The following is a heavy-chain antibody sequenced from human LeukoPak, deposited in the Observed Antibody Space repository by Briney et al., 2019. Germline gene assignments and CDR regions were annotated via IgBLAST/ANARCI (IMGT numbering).Heavy chain of an antibody. CDR3: ARDGVRYYYGSGSQSALYYYYMDV. J-gene: IGHJ6*03. Sequence: ASVKVSCKASGYTFTSYGISWVRQAPGQGLGWMGWISAYNGNTNYAQKLQGRVTMTTDTSTSTAYMELRSLRSDDTAVYYCARDGVRYYYGSGSQSALYYYYMDVWGKGTTVTVSS. CDR2: ISAYNGNT. D-gene: IGHD3-10*01. V-gene: IGHV1-18*01. CDR1: GYTFTSYG.